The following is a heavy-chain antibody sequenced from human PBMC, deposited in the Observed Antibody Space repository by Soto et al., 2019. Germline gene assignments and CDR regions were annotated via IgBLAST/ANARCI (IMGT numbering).Heavy chain of an antibody. D-gene: IGHD1-7*01. J-gene: IGHJ6*02. Sequence: SGQVSCKASGYTFTTYGISWVRQAPGRGLEWMGWIRPYNGNTNYAQKLQGRVTMTADTSTNTAYMDMRSLRSDDTAVYYCARDWLTGTGEPGRSYYGMDVWGQGTTAIGSS. CDR2: IRPYNGNT. CDR3: ARDWLTGTGEPGRSYYGMDV. V-gene: IGHV1-18*04. CDR1: GYTFTTYG.